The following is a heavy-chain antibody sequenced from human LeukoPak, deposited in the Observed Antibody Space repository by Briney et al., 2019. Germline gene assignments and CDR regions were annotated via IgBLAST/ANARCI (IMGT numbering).Heavy chain of an antibody. J-gene: IGHJ4*02. CDR1: GFTFSTYA. CDR2: ISYDGSEK. CDR3: ARNEGSMVRGVITLGS. Sequence: GGSLRLSCAASGFTFSTYALHWVRQAPGKGLEWVAVISYDGSEKYYADSVKGRFTISRDSSKNTLYLQMNSLRADDTAVYYCARNEGSMVRGVITLGSWGQGTLVTVS. V-gene: IGHV3-30-3*01. D-gene: IGHD3-10*01.